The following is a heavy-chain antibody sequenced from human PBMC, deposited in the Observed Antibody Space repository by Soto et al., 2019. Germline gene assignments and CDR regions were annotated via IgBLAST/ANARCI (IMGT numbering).Heavy chain of an antibody. D-gene: IGHD2-15*01. CDR3: ASPGCCSDGTCYPDY. J-gene: IGHJ4*02. CDR2: IHHSGST. Sequence: QVQLQQWGAGLLKPSETLSLTCAVYGGSLSGSYWSWIRQPPGTGLEWIGEIHHSGSTHYNPSLKSRVTLSVDTSKNQFSLKLNSVTAADTAVYYCASPGCCSDGTCYPDYWGQGTLVTVSS. CDR1: GGSLSGSY. V-gene: IGHV4-34*01.